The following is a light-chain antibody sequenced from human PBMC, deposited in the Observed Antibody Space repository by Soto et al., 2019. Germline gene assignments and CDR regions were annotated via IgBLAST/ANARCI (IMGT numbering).Light chain of an antibody. CDR3: SSYSSTSIPVA. J-gene: IGLJ2*01. Sequence: QSALTLPASVSGSPGQSITISCTGTSSDVGGYNYVSWYQQHPGKAPKLIINEVRNRPPGVSNRFSGSKSGNTASLTISGLQAEDEGDYYCSSYSSTSIPVAFGGGTKLTVL. V-gene: IGLV2-14*01. CDR2: EVR. CDR1: SSDVGGYNY.